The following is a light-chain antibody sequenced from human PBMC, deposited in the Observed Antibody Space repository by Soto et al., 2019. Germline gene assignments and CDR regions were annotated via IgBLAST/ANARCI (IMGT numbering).Light chain of an antibody. Sequence: DIQMTQSPSTLSASVGERVTITCRASQSVSNWLAWYQHKPGKAPKLLIYDVSSLESGVPSRFRGSGSGTEFILTISSLQPDDFATYYCQRYDSYSWTFGQGTKVDIK. CDR1: QSVSNW. J-gene: IGKJ1*01. CDR3: QRYDSYSWT. V-gene: IGKV1-5*01. CDR2: DVS.